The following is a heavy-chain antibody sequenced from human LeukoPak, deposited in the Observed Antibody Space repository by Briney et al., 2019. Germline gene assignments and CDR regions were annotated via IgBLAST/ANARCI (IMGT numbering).Heavy chain of an antibody. CDR3: VQDRGGVVRSDLCFDS. V-gene: IGHV3-23*01. J-gene: IGHJ4*02. D-gene: IGHD2-8*01. CDR2: VSGSGDST. Sequence: PGGSLRLSCAAPWFTFRSYAMSWVRQAPGKGLEWVSAVSGSGDSTDYADPGKGRFTISRDNPKNTLYLQMNSLRAEDTAIYYCVQDRGGVVRSDLCFDSWGQGILVTVSS. CDR1: WFTFRSYA.